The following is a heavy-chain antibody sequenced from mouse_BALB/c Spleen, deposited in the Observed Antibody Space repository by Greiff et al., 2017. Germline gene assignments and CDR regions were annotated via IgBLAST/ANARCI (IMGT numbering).Heavy chain of an antibody. CDR1: GYAFSSSW. D-gene: IGHD2-1*01. J-gene: IGHJ3*01. CDR2: IYPGDGDT. CDR3: ARSGGNSWFAD. V-gene: IGHV1-82*01. Sequence: QVQLQQSGPELVKPGASVKISCKASGYAFSSSWMNWVKQRPGQGLEWIGRIYPGDGDTNYNGKFKGKATLTADKSSSTAYMQLSSLTSVDSAVYFCARSGGNSWFADWGQGTLVTVSA.